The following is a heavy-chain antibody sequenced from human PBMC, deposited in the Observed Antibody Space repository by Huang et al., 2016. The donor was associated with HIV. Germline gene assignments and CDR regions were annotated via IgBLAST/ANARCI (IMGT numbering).Heavy chain of an antibody. CDR1: GGSISSRSYY. V-gene: IGHV4-39*01. J-gene: IGHJ5*02. CDR2: SNHSVTD. D-gene: IGHD6-13*01. Sequence: QLQLQESGPGLVKPSETLSLTCTVSGGSISSRSYYWGWIRQPPGKGLEWIGSSNHSVTDYYNPSLKSRVTISVETSRTQFSLKLSSVTAADTAVYYCAAHGRIVGIPAAPLRFDPWGQGTLVTVSS. CDR3: AAHGRIVGIPAAPLRFDP.